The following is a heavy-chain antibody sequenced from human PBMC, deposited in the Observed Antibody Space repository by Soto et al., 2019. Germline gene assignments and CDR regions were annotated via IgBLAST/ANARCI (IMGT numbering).Heavy chain of an antibody. CDR1: GGTFSSYA. CDR2: IIPIFGTA. V-gene: IGHV1-69*06. J-gene: IGHJ5*02. CDR3: ARDSPYYYGSGSYDWFDP. D-gene: IGHD3-10*01. Sequence: QVQLVQSGAEVKKPGSSVKVSCKASGGTFSSYAISWVRQAPGQGLEWMGGIIPIFGTANYAQKFQGRVTINADKSTSTAYMELSSLRSEDTAVYYCARDSPYYYGSGSYDWFDPWGQGTLVTVSS.